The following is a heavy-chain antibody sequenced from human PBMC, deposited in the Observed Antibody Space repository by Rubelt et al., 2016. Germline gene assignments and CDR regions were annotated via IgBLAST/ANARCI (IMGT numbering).Heavy chain of an antibody. V-gene: IGHV4-39*07. J-gene: IGHJ4*02. D-gene: IGHD6-6*01. Sequence: QLQLQESGPGLVKPSETLSLTCTVSGGSISSSSYYWGWIRQPPGKGLEWIGYIYYSGSTYYNPSLKIGVTLSVDTSKTQFSLTLSSVTAADTAVYYCAREDRSSSSGYFDYWGQGTLVTVSS. CDR2: IYYSGST. CDR1: GGSISSSSYY. CDR3: AREDRSSSSGYFDY.